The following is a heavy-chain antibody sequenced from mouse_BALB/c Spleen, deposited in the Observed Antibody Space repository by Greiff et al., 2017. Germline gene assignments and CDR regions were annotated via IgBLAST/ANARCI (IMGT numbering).Heavy chain of an antibody. CDR1: GFTFTSFG. V-gene: IGHV5-17*02. Sequence: EVQVVESGAGLVQPGGSLKLSCAASGFTFTSFGMHWVRQAPEKGLEWVAYISSGSSTNYYADTVKSRFTISRDNSKNTLFLQMTSLTSEDTAIYYCVRGYDVDYWGQGTTLTVSS. CDR3: VRGYDVDY. D-gene: IGHD2-2*01. J-gene: IGHJ2*01. CDR2: ISSGSSTN.